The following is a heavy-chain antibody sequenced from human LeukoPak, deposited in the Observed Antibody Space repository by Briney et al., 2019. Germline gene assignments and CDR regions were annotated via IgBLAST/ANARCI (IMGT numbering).Heavy chain of an antibody. CDR1: GGTFSSYA. J-gene: IGHJ5*02. Sequence: GASVKVSCKASGGTFSSYAISWVRQAPGQGLEWMGGISPIFGTANYAQKFQGRVTITADESTSTAYMELSSLRSEDTAVYYCARSTESYYYDSSGYYPWGQGTLVTVSS. V-gene: IGHV1-69*13. CDR2: ISPIFGTA. CDR3: ARSTESYYYDSSGYYP. D-gene: IGHD3-22*01.